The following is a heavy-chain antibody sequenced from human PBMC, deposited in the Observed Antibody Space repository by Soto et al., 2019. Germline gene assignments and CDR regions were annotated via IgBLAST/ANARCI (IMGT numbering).Heavy chain of an antibody. Sequence: QVQLVESGGDVVQPGRSLRLSCAASGSTFSSYDIHWLRQAPGKGLEWVAHISPNGNNAFYADSVKGRITISRDNARNTVYLQVNSLRPEDTAVFHCVRGPSHGAFDIWGQGTLVTVSS. J-gene: IGHJ3*02. V-gene: IGHV3-30-3*01. CDR1: GSTFSSYD. CDR2: ISPNGNNA. CDR3: VRGPSHGAFDI.